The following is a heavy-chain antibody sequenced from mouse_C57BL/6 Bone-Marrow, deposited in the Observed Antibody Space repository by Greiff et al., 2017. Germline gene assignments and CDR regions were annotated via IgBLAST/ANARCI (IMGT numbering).Heavy chain of an antibody. CDR2: INPYNGGT. D-gene: IGHD1-1*01. J-gene: IGHJ1*03. CDR1: GYTFTDYY. CDR3: ARGVITTVVAHWYFEV. V-gene: IGHV1-19*01. Sequence: VQLQQSGPVLVKPGASVKMSCKASGYTFTDYYMNWVKQSHGKSLEWIGVINPYNGGTSYNQKFKGKATLTVDKSSSTAYMERNSLTSEDSAVYYCARGVITTVVAHWYFEVWGTGTTVTVSS.